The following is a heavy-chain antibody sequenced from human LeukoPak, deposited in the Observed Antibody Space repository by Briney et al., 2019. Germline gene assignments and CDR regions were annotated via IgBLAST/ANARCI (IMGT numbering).Heavy chain of an antibody. Sequence: SVKVSCKASGGTFSSYAISWVRQAPGQGLEWMGGIIPIFGTANYAQKFQGRVTITADEPTSTAYMELSSLRSEDTAVYYCAREYSSSPYYFDYWGQGTLVTVSS. CDR1: GGTFSSYA. CDR2: IIPIFGTA. D-gene: IGHD6-6*01. V-gene: IGHV1-69*13. CDR3: AREYSSSPYYFDY. J-gene: IGHJ4*02.